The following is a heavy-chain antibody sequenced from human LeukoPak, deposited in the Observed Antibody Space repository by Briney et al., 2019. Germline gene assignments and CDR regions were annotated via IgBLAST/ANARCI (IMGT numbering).Heavy chain of an antibody. CDR1: GFTVSSSY. Sequence: GGSLRLSCAASGFTVSSSYMSWVRQAPGKGLEWVSVIYSGGSSYYADSVKGRFTISRDNSKNTLYLQMNSLRAEDTAVYYCAKVAPDSSGPYYFDYWGQGTLVTVSS. D-gene: IGHD3-22*01. J-gene: IGHJ4*02. V-gene: IGHV3-53*01. CDR2: IYSGGSS. CDR3: AKVAPDSSGPYYFDY.